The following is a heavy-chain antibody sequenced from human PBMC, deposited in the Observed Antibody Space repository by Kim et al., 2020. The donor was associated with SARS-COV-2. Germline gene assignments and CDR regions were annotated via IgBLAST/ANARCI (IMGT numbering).Heavy chain of an antibody. V-gene: IGHV4-34*01. CDR3: ARGQSSSWSREIDY. D-gene: IGHD6-13*01. J-gene: IGHJ4*02. CDR1: GGSFSGYY. CDR2: INHSGST. Sequence: SETLSLTCAVYGGSFSGYYWSWIRQPPGKGLEWIGEINHSGSTNYNPSLKSRVTISVDTSKNQFSLKLSSVTAADTAVYYCARGQSSSWSREIDYWGQGTLVTVSS.